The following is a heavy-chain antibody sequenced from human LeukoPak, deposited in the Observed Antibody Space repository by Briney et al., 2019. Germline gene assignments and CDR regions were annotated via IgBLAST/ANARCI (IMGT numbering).Heavy chain of an antibody. J-gene: IGHJ1*01. D-gene: IGHD6-19*01. CDR2: ISSNGGST. V-gene: IGHV3-64D*06. CDR1: GFTFSSYA. CDR3: VKDSSGWTGYFQH. Sequence: GGSLRLSYSASGFTFSSYAMHWVRQAPGKGLEYVSAISSNGGSTYYADSVKGRFTISRDNSKNTLYPQMSSLRAEDTAVYYCVKDSSGWTGYFQHWGQGTLVTVSS.